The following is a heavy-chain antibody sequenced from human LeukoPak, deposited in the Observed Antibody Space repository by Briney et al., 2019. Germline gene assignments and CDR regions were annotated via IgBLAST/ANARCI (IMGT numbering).Heavy chain of an antibody. CDR2: IKQAGSEK. CDR1: GFTFSGYW. Sequence: PGGSLRLSCAASGFTFSGYWMSWVRQAPGKGLEWVANIKQAGSEKYYVDSVKGRFTISRDNAKNSLYLQMNSLRAEDTAVYYCAREASGWGAVAGTRAFDIWGQGTMVTVSS. V-gene: IGHV3-7*01. D-gene: IGHD6-19*01. CDR3: AREASGWGAVAGTRAFDI. J-gene: IGHJ3*02.